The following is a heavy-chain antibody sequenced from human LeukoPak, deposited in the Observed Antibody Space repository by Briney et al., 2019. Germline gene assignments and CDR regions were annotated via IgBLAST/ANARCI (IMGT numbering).Heavy chain of an antibody. CDR2: ISAYNGNT. V-gene: IGHV1-18*01. CDR1: SYSFTSYG. J-gene: IGHJ6*03. D-gene: IGHD3-3*01. CDR3: ARDMFPGSSGVVIKNMDI. Sequence: ASVKVSCKASSYSFTSYGFSWVRQAPGQGLEWMGWISAYNGNTKYAQKLQGRVTMTTDTSTSTAYMELRSLRSDDTAVYYCARDMFPGSSGVVIKNMDIWGKGTTVTISS.